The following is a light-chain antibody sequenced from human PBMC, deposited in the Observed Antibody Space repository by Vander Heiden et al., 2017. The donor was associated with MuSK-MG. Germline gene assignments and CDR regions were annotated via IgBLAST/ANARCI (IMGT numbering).Light chain of an antibody. J-gene: IGKJ2*01. Sequence: EIVLTQSLATLSLSPGERATLSCRASQRVSSYLAWYQQKPGQAPRLLIYDASNRATGIPARFSGSGSGTDFTLTISSLEPEDFAVYYCQQLSNWHFMYTFGQGTKLEIK. CDR3: QQLSNWHFMYT. CDR2: DAS. CDR1: QRVSSY. V-gene: IGKV3-11*01.